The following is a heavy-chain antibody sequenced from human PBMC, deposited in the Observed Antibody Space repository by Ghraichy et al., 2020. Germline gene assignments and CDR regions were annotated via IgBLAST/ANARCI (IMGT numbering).Heavy chain of an antibody. Sequence: GGSLRLSCAASGFTFSSYAMSWVRQAPGKGLEWVSAISGSGGSTYYADSVKGRFTISRDNSKNTLYLQMNSLRAEDTAVYYCAKSGYSSSWYKGDWYFDLWGRGTLVTVSS. CDR2: ISGSGGST. V-gene: IGHV3-23*01. D-gene: IGHD6-13*01. CDR3: AKSGYSSSWYKGDWYFDL. CDR1: GFTFSSYA. J-gene: IGHJ2*01.